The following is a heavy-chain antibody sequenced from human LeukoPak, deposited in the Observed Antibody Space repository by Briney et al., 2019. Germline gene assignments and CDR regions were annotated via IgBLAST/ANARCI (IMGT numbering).Heavy chain of an antibody. D-gene: IGHD3-10*01. CDR3: AAPSYGSGRYHAYGY. Sequence: ASVKVSCKVSGYTLTELSMHWVRQAPGKGLEWMGGFDPEDGETIYAQKFQGRVTMTEDTSTDTAYMELSSLRSEDTAVYYCAAPSYGSGRYHAYGYWGQGTLVTVSS. V-gene: IGHV1-24*01. J-gene: IGHJ4*02. CDR1: GYTLTELS. CDR2: FDPEDGET.